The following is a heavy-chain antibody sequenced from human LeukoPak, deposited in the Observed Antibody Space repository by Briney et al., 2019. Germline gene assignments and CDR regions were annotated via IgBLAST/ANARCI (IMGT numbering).Heavy chain of an antibody. Sequence: GGSLRLSCEASGFTFSRYWMNWVRQAPGKGLEWVANINLEGTEKYYLNSVEGRFIISRDNAKNSLYLQMNNLRAEDTAVYYCTRNSGWYGVSWGQGTLVTVSS. CDR1: GFTFSRYW. D-gene: IGHD6-19*01. CDR3: TRNSGWYGVS. V-gene: IGHV3-7*03. J-gene: IGHJ4*02. CDR2: INLEGTEK.